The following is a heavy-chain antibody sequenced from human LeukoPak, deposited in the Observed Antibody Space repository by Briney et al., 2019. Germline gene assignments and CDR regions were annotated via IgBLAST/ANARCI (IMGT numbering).Heavy chain of an antibody. J-gene: IGHJ3*02. Sequence: SETLSLTCTVSGGSINYYYWSWIRQPPGKGLEWIGYIYYSGSTNYNPSLKSRVTISVDTSKNQFSLKLSSVTAADTAVYYRARERRYYDSSGYLKGDAFDIWGQGTMVTVSS. D-gene: IGHD3-22*01. CDR3: ARERRYYDSSGYLKGDAFDI. V-gene: IGHV4-59*01. CDR2: IYYSGST. CDR1: GGSINYYY.